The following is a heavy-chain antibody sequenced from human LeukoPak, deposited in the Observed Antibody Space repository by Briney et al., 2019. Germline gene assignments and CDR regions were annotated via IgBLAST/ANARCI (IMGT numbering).Heavy chain of an antibody. CDR2: IYHSGST. CDR1: GGSISSSNW. CDR3: ARRGSSWYLNWFDP. J-gene: IGHJ5*02. D-gene: IGHD6-13*01. V-gene: IGHV4-4*02. Sequence: SETLSLTCAVSGGSISSSNWWSWVRQPPGKGLEWIGEIYHSGSTNYNPSLKSRVTISVDTSKNQFSLKLSSVTAADTAVYYCARRGSSWYLNWFDPWGQGTLVTVSS.